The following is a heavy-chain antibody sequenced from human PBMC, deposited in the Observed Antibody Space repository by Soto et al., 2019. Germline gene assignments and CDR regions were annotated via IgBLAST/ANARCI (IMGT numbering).Heavy chain of an antibody. Sequence: PSETLSLTCTVSGGSISSGGYYWSWIRQHPGKGLEWIGYIYYSGSTYYNPSLKSRVTISVDTSKNQFSLKLSSVTAADTAVYYCARDGRVGSRYFDYWGQGTLVTVSS. J-gene: IGHJ4*02. CDR1: GGSISSGGYY. CDR2: IYYSGST. CDR3: ARDGRVGSRYFDY. V-gene: IGHV4-31*03. D-gene: IGHD1-26*01.